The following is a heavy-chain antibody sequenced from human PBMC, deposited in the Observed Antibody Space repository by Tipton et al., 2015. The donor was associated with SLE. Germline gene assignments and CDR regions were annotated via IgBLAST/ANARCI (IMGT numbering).Heavy chain of an antibody. CDR1: GGSISSYY. V-gene: IGHV4-59*12. D-gene: IGHD3-22*01. J-gene: IGHJ4*02. CDR3: ASVTYYYDSSGYYYVFDY. CDR2: IYYSGST. Sequence: TLSLTCTVSGGSISSYYWSWIRQPPGKGLEWIGYIYYSGSTNYNPSLKSRVTISVDTSKNQFSLKLSSVTAADTAVYYCASVTYYYDSSGYYYVFDYWGQGTLVTVSS.